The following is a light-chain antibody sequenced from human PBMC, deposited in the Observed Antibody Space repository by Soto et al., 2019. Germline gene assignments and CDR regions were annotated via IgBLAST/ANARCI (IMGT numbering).Light chain of an antibody. CDR3: QKYNSAGIT. J-gene: IGKJ3*01. V-gene: IGKV1-27*01. Sequence: DIQMTQSPSSLSASVGDRVTITCRASQGISNYLAWYQQKPGKVPKLLIYAASTLQSGVPSRFSGSGSGTDFTLTISSLQPADVATYYCQKYNSAGITFGPGTKVDIK. CDR1: QGISNY. CDR2: AAS.